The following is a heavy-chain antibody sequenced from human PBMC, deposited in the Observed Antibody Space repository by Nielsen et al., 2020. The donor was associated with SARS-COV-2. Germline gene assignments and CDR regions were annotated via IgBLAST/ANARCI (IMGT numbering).Heavy chain of an antibody. D-gene: IGHD6-13*01. CDR2: INANTGNP. CDR3: ARDRRIAAAGKGWFDP. Sequence: ASVKVSCKASGYTFTSYAMNWVRQAPGQGLEWMGWINANTGNPTYAQGFTGRFVFSLDTSVSTAYLQISSLKAEDTAVYYCARDRRIAAAGKGWFDPWGQGTLVTVSS. J-gene: IGHJ5*02. CDR1: GYTFTSYA. V-gene: IGHV7-4-1*02.